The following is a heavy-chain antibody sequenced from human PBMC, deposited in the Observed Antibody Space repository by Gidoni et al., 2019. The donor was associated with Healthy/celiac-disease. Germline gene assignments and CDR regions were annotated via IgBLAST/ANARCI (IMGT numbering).Heavy chain of an antibody. CDR2: ISGSGGST. J-gene: IGHJ4*02. Sequence: EVQLLESGGGLVQPGGSLRLSCAASGFTFSSYAMSWVRQAPGKGLEWVSAISGSGGSTYYADSVKSRFTISRDNSKNTLYLQMNSLRAEDTAVYYCAKDWGYSSSGPIDYWGQGTLVTVSS. V-gene: IGHV3-23*01. CDR3: AKDWGYSSSGPIDY. CDR1: GFTFSSYA. D-gene: IGHD6-13*01.